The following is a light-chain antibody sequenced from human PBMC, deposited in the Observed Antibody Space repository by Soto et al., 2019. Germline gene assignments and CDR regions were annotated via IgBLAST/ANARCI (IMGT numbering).Light chain of an antibody. J-gene: IGLJ1*01. CDR1: SSDVGGSKY. CDR2: EVT. V-gene: IGLV2-14*01. CDR3: SSYTSSGTLYV. Sequence: QSALTQPASVSGSPGQSITISCTGTSSDVGGSKYVSWYQHHPGKAPKLMIYEVTYRPSGVSNRFSGSKSVNTASLTVSGLQAEDEADYYCSSYTSSGTLYVFGTGTKRTVL.